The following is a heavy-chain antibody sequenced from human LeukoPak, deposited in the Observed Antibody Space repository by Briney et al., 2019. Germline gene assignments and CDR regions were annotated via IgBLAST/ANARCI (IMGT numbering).Heavy chain of an antibody. J-gene: IGHJ6*03. D-gene: IGHD3-9*01. V-gene: IGHV1-69*05. CDR3: ARDYDILTGPNPKYYYYYMDV. CDR2: IIPIFGTA. Sequence: SVKVSCKASGGTFSGYAISWVRQAPGQGLEWMGRIIPIFGTANYAQKFQGRVTITTDESTSTAYMELSSLRSEDTAVYYCARDYDILTGPNPKYYYYYMDVWGKGTTVTVSS. CDR1: GGTFSGYA.